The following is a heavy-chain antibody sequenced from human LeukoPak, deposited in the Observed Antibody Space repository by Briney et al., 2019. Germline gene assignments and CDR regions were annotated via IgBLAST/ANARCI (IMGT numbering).Heavy chain of an antibody. D-gene: IGHD3-10*01. J-gene: IGHJ4*02. CDR2: IKPNSGDT. Sequence: ASVKVSCKASGYTFSGYYIHWVRQAPGQGLEWMGWIKPNSGDTDYAQKFQGRVTLTRDTSITTAYMDMSGLISDDTAIYYCARDYRYYGREGSLGFWGQGTLVTVSS. V-gene: IGHV1-2*02. CDR1: GYTFSGYY. CDR3: ARDYRYYGREGSLGF.